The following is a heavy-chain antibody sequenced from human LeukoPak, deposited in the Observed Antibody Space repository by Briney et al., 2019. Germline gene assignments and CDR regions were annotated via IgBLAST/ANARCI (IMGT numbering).Heavy chain of an antibody. CDR3: ASRVDGGGDSYYYGMDV. CDR2: IIPIFGTA. V-gene: IGHV1-69*13. J-gene: IGHJ6*02. CDR1: GGTFSSYA. D-gene: IGHD2-21*01. Sequence: ASVKVSCKASGGTFSSYAISWVRQAPGQGLEWMGGIIPIFGTASYAQKFQGRVTITADESTSTANMELSSLRSEDTAVYYCASRVDGGGDSYYYGMDVWGQGTTVTVSS.